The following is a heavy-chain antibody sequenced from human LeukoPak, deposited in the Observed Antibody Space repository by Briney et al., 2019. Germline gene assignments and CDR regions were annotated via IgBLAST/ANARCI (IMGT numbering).Heavy chain of an antibody. D-gene: IGHD4-17*01. Sequence: SETLSLTCTVSGDSMRSYYWSWIRQPPGQGLEWIGYMSYIGITNYNPSLKSRVTISVDTSKNQFSLKLSSVTAADTAVYYCASVSYGDYSFDYWGQGTLVTVSS. CDR3: ASVSYGDYSFDY. V-gene: IGHV4-59*08. J-gene: IGHJ4*02. CDR1: GDSMRSYY. CDR2: MSYIGIT.